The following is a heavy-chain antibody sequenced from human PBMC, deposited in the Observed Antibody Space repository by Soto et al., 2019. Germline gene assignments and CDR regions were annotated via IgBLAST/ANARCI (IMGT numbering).Heavy chain of an antibody. V-gene: IGHV4-30-2*01. CDR2: IYHSGST. J-gene: IGHJ5*02. CDR3: ARGDPAGFDP. CDR1: GGSICSGGYS. Sequence: SETLSLTCAVSGGSICSGGYSWSWIRQPPGKGLEWIGYIYHSGSTYYNPSLKSRVTISVDRSKNQFSLKLSSVTAADTAVYYCARGDPAGFDPWGQGTLVNVS.